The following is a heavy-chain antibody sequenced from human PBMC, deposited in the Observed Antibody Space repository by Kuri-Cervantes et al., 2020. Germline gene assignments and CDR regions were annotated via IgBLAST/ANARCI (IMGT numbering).Heavy chain of an antibody. CDR3: ARDSFEAAGTRYYYGMDV. J-gene: IGHJ6*02. D-gene: IGHD6-13*01. V-gene: IGHV1-2*02. CDR1: GYTFTGYY. Sequence: ASVKVSCKASGYTFTGYYMHWVRQAPGQGLEWMGWINSNSGGTNYAQKFQGRVTMTRDTSISTAYMELRSLRSDDTAVYYCARDSFEAAGTRYYYGMDVWGQGTTVTVSS. CDR2: INSNSGGT.